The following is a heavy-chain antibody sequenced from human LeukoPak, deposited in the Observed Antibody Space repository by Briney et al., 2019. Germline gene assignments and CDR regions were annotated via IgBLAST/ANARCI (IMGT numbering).Heavy chain of an antibody. CDR3: AGTYYYGSGSYYPLDY. Sequence: GASVKVSCKASGGTFSSYAISWMRQAPGQGLEWMGRIIPILGIANYAQKFQGRVTITADKSTSTAYMELSSLRSEDTAVYYCAGTYYYGSGSYYPLDYWGQGTLVTVSS. D-gene: IGHD3-10*01. J-gene: IGHJ4*02. CDR1: GGTFSSYA. CDR2: IIPILGIA. V-gene: IGHV1-69*04.